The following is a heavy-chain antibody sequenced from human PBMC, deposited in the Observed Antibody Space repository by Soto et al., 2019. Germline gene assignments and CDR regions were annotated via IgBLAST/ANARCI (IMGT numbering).Heavy chain of an antibody. CDR3: ARDLAVGLVDY. Sequence: QVQLVQSGAEVKKPGASVKVSCKASGYTFNSYGISWLRQAPGQGLEWMGWISAYNGNTKYAQKLKGRVTMTTDTSTSTAYRELRSLRSDDTAGYYCARDLAVGLVDYWGQGTLVTVSS. J-gene: IGHJ4*02. CDR1: GYTFNSYG. V-gene: IGHV1-18*01. D-gene: IGHD6-19*01. CDR2: ISAYNGNT.